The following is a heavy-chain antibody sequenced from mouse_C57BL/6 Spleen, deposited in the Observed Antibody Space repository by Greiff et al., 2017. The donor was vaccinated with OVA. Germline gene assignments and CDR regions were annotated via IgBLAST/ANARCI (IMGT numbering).Heavy chain of an antibody. Sequence: QVQLQQPGAELVMPGASVKLSCKASGYTFTSYWMHWVKQRPGQGLEWIGEIDPSDSYTNYNQKFKGKSTLTVDKSSSTAYMPLSSVASEDAAVDYWARGGSIYFDYWGQGTTLTGAS. J-gene: IGHJ2*01. CDR1: GYTFTSYW. CDR2: IDPSDSYT. V-gene: IGHV1-69*01. CDR3: ARGGSIYFDY. D-gene: IGHD1-1*02.